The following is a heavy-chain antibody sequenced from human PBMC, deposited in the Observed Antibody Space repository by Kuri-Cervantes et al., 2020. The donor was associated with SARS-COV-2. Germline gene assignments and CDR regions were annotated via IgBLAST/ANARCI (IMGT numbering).Heavy chain of an antibody. CDR2: IKHDGSEK. Sequence: GESLKISCAASGFTFSSYWMSWVRQAPGKGLEWVANIKHDGSEKYYVDSVKGRFTISRDNAKNSLYLQMNSLRAEDTAVYYCARDEGSYYYYMDVWGKGTTVTVSS. CDR3: ARDEGSYYYYMDV. D-gene: IGHD3-10*01. V-gene: IGHV3-7*01. CDR1: GFTFSSYW. J-gene: IGHJ6*03.